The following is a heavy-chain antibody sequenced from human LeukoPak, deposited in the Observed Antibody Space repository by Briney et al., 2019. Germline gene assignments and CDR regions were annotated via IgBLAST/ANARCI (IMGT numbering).Heavy chain of an antibody. Sequence: SSETLSLTCTVSGGSISSSSYYWSWIRQPAGKGLEWIGRIYTSGSTNYNPSLKSRVTMSVDTSKNQFSLKLSSVTAADTAVYYCAREGGGFYGDFRGYWGQGTLVTVSS. J-gene: IGHJ4*02. V-gene: IGHV4-61*02. CDR1: GGSISSSSYY. D-gene: IGHD4-17*01. CDR3: AREGGGFYGDFRGY. CDR2: IYTSGST.